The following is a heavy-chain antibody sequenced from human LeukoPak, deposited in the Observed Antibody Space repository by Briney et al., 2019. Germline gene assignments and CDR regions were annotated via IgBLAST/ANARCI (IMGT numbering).Heavy chain of an antibody. Sequence: ASVKVSCKASGYGFTGYYMHWVRQAPGQGLEWMGWINPNSGDTNSAQKFQGRVTMTRDTSITTVYMELSGLTSDDTAVYYCARDGGFDYWGQGTLVTVSS. CDR2: INPNSGDT. J-gene: IGHJ4*02. V-gene: IGHV1-2*02. CDR3: ARDGGFDY. CDR1: GYGFTGYY.